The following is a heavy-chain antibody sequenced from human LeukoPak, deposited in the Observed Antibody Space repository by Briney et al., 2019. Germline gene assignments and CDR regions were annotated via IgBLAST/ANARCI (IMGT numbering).Heavy chain of an antibody. V-gene: IGHV4-4*07. J-gene: IGHJ4*02. CDR1: GGSISSYY. CDR3: ARLKVPPVAVGEYYFDY. Sequence: PSETLSLTCTVSGGSISSYYWSWIRQPAGKGLEWIGRIYTSGSTNYNPSLKSRVTMSVDTSKNQFSLKLSSVTAADTAVYYCARLKVPPVAVGEYYFDYWGQGTLVTVSS. D-gene: IGHD3-10*01. CDR2: IYTSGST.